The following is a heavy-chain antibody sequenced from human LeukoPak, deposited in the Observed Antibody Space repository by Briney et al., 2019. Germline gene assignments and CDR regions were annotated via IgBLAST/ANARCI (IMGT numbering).Heavy chain of an antibody. J-gene: IGHJ3*02. D-gene: IGHD4-17*01. CDR2: IIPIFGTA. CDR3: AREPDRGGASDI. Sequence: SSVKVSCKASGGTFSRYAIRGVRQASGQGLEWMGRIIPIFGTANYAQMFQGRVTNTRDESQSTAYLELSSLSSEDTSVYYCAREPDRGGASDIWGQGTMVTVSS. V-gene: IGHV1-69*05. CDR1: GGTFSRYA.